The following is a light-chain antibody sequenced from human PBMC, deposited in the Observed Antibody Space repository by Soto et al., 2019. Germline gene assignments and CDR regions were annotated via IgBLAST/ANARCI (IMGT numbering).Light chain of an antibody. Sequence: QSALTQPPSASGSPGQSVTISCTGTSSDVGAYKYVSWYQQYPVKAPKLLIYEVTKRPSGVPDRFSGSKSGNTASLTVSGLQSEVEADYYCTSYVGNDIWVFGGGTKVTVL. CDR2: EVT. V-gene: IGLV2-8*01. CDR3: TSYVGNDIWV. J-gene: IGLJ3*02. CDR1: SSDVGAYKY.